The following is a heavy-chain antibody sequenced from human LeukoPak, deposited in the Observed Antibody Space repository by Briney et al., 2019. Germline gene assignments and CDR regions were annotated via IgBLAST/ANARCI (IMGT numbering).Heavy chain of an antibody. J-gene: IGHJ4*02. V-gene: IGHV4-4*09. CDR1: GGSINSFY. CDR3: ARVTMAVGGTLFFFDD. D-gene: IGHD6-19*01. CDR2: MYNSGST. Sequence: SETLSLTCTVSGGSINSFYLSWMRQPPGKGLEWIGLMYNSGSTSYSPSLKSRVTISLDMSRNQLSLNLYSVTAPDTAVYYGARVTMAVGGTLFFFDDWGQGTLVTVSS.